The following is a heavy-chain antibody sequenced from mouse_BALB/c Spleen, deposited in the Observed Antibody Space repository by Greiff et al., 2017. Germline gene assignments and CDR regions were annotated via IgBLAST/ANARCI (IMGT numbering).Heavy chain of an antibody. CDR2: IDPENGNT. V-gene: IGHV14-1*02. CDR1: GFNIKDYY. D-gene: IGHD1-1*01. CDR3: DGKTFIAAVLDD. Sequence: VQLKQSGAELVRPGASVKLSCKASGFNIKDYYMHWVKQRPEQGLEWIGWIDPENGNTIYDPKFQGKASMTADTSSNTAYLQLSSLTSEDTAVYYCDGKTFIAAVLDDWGEGTSVTVSS. J-gene: IGHJ1*01.